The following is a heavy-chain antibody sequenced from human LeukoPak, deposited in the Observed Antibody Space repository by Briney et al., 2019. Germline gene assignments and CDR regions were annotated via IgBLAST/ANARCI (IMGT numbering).Heavy chain of an antibody. CDR2: IYYSGST. V-gene: IGHV4-39*07. D-gene: IGHD3-9*01. J-gene: IGHJ4*02. CDR1: GGSISSSSYY. Sequence: PSETLSLTCTVSGGSISSSSYYWGWIRQPPGKGLEWIGSIYYSGSTYYNPSLKSRVTISVDTSKTQFSLKLSSVTAADTAVYYCARGGVLRYFDWLFIGDYWGQGTLVTVSS. CDR3: ARGGVLRYFDWLFIGDY.